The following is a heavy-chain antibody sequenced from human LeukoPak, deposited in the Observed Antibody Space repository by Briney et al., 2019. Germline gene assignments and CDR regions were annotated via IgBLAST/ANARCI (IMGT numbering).Heavy chain of an antibody. J-gene: IGHJ4*02. D-gene: IGHD3-22*01. CDR1: GFTFSSNG. CDR3: AKAYYDSSGYWSEYFDY. V-gene: IGHV3-30*02. CDR2: IRYDGSNK. Sequence: GGALRLSCAASGFTFSSNGMHWVRQAPGKGLEWVAFIRYDGSNKYYADSVKGRFTISRDNSKNTLYLQMNSLRAEDTAVYYCAKAYYDSSGYWSEYFDYWGQGTLVTVSS.